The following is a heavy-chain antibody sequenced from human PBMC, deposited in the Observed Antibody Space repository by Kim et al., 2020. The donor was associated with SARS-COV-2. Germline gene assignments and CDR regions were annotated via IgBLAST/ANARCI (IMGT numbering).Heavy chain of an antibody. J-gene: IGHJ4*02. D-gene: IGHD1-26*01. CDR2: INHSGNT. CDR3: ARDRIGGRMGYIEH. Sequence: SETLSLTCAVSGGSFIGYYWNWIRQPPGKGLEWIGEINHSGNTDYNPSLKSRVTISVDTSKNQFSLKLTSVTAADTAVYYCARDRIGGRMGYIEHLGQGALVTVSS. CDR1: GGSFIGYY. V-gene: IGHV4-34*01.